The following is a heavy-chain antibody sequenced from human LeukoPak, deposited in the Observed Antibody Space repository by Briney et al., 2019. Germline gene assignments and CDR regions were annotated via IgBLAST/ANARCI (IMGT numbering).Heavy chain of an antibody. Sequence: PSETLSLTCTVSGGSIKSYYWAWIRQPPGKGLEWLGDFYYSGATHLNPSLKSRVTISVDTSKNHFSLNLNSVTAADTAVYYCTKSRLPRSRGSFDIWGQGTMVTISS. CDR2: FYYSGAT. J-gene: IGHJ3*02. CDR3: TKSRLPRSRGSFDI. V-gene: IGHV4-59*01. D-gene: IGHD3-10*01. CDR1: GGSIKSYY.